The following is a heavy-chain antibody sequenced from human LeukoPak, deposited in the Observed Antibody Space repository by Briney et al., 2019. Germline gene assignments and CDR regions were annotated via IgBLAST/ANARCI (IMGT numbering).Heavy chain of an antibody. CDR2: ISYDGTNK. CDR3: ARDLTGWGESSGYSDY. Sequence: GRSLRLSCAASGFTFSSYAMHWVRQAPGKGLEWVALISYDGTNKFYEDSVKGRFTISRDSSKNTLFLQVNSLRAEDTAVYYCARDLTGWGESSGYSDYWGQGTLVTVSS. CDR1: GFTFSSYA. V-gene: IGHV3-30*01. J-gene: IGHJ4*02. D-gene: IGHD3-22*01.